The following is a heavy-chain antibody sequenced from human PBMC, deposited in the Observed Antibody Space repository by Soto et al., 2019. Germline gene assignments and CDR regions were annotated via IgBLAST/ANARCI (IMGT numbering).Heavy chain of an antibody. D-gene: IGHD3-10*01. V-gene: IGHV3-73*02. CDR2: IRSRANNYAT. Sequence: EVRLVESGGGSVQPGGSLKLSCAASELTLSGSAIHWVRQAPGKGLEWVGRIRSRANNYATSSGDSVRGRITFFRDDLKNMAYIQMNILKTEDTAIYYCAIGQQAAIGDYYYHGLDVWGHGTSVTVSS. J-gene: IGHJ6*02. CDR1: ELTLSGSA. CDR3: AIGQQAAIGDYYYHGLDV.